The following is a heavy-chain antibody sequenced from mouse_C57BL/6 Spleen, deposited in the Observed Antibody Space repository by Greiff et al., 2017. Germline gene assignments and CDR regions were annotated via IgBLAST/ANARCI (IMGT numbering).Heavy chain of an antibody. CDR3: ARLGSSYLYYYAMDY. Sequence: EVQGVESGGGLVKPGGSLKLSCAASGFTFSSYTMSWVRQTPEKRLEWVATISGGGGNTYYPDSVKGRFTISRDNAKNTLYLQMSSLRSEDTALYYCARLGSSYLYYYAMDYWGQGTSVTVSS. CDR1: GFTFSSYT. D-gene: IGHD1-1*01. J-gene: IGHJ4*01. V-gene: IGHV5-9*01. CDR2: ISGGGGNT.